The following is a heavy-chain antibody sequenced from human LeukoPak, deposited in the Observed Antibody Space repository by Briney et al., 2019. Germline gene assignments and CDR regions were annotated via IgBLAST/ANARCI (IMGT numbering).Heavy chain of an antibody. CDR1: GGSISTYH. D-gene: IGHD3-3*01. Sequence: SETLSLTCTVSGGSISTYHWSWVRQPPGKGLEWIGYVYYSGSTEYNPSLKSRVTISVDTSKIQFSLKLNSMTAADTAVYYCARGRDFWSGYSFDYWGQGALVTVSS. CDR3: ARGRDFWSGYSFDY. V-gene: IGHV4-59*01. J-gene: IGHJ4*02. CDR2: VYYSGST.